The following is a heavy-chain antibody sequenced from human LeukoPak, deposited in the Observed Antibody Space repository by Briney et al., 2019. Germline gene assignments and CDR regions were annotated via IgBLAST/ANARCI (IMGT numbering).Heavy chain of an antibody. J-gene: IGHJ4*02. CDR2: ISAYDGKT. Sequence: ASVKVSCKASGYTFSSYGISWVRQAPGQGLEWMGWISAYDGKTNYAQKLQGRVTMTTDTSTSTAYMELRSLRSDDTAVYYCARDAAEDYYDSSGSFDYWGQGTLVTVSS. D-gene: IGHD3-22*01. CDR1: GYTFSSYG. CDR3: ARDAAEDYYDSSGSFDY. V-gene: IGHV1-18*01.